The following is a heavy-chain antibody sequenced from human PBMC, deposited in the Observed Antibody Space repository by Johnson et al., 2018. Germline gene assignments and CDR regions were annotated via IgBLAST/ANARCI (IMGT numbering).Heavy chain of an antibody. D-gene: IGHD3-3*01. CDR3: ARDTRNWYFDL. Sequence: QVQLQQSGPGLVKPSETLSLTCTVSGDSLRDYYWAWIRQPPWKGLEWIGYVHYSGTTHYNPSLKSRLTLSVDTSENKVSLSLNSVTAEDTATYYCARDTRNWYFDLWGRGTPVTVSS. J-gene: IGHJ2*01. CDR2: VHYSGTT. CDR1: GDSLRDYY. V-gene: IGHV4-59*01.